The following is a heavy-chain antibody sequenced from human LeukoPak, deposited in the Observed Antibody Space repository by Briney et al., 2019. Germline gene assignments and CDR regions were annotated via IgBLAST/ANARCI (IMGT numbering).Heavy chain of an antibody. D-gene: IGHD1-26*01. CDR2: ISSSSSTI. CDR3: ARSPYFDSGSGPDY. J-gene: IGHJ4*02. CDR1: GFTFSSYS. Sequence: PGGSLRLSCAASGFTFSSYSMNWVRQAPGKGLEWVSYISSSSSTIYYADSVKGRFTVSRDNAKNSLYLEMNSLRAEDTAVYYCARSPYFDSGSGPDYWGQGILVTVSS. V-gene: IGHV3-48*04.